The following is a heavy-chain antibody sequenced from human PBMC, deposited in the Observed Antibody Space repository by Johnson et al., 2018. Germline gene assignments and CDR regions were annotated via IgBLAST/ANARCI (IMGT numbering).Heavy chain of an antibody. D-gene: IGHD5-18*01. J-gene: IGHJ4*02. CDR1: GFTFDDHA. V-gene: IGHV3-43D*03. CDR3: ARGRDETYSSGSDFDY. Sequence: VQLVQSGGAVVEPGGSXRLSCEASGFTFDDHAMHWVRQTPGKGLEWVSVVSWAGDSTHYADSVKGRFTMSRDNSRLAVYLQMNSLSAEDTALYYCARGRDETYSSGSDFDYWGQGTLVTVSS. CDR2: VSWAGDST.